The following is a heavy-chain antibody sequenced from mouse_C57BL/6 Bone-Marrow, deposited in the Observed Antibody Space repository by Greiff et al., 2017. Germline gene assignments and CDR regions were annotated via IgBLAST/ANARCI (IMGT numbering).Heavy chain of an antibody. Sequence: QVQLQQSGAELARPGASVKLSCKASGYTFTSYGISWVKQRTGQGLEWIGEIYPRSGNTYYNEKLKGKATLTADKSSSTAYMEIRSLTSEDSAVYFCARGGTVVAPYWYFDVWGTGTTVTVSS. J-gene: IGHJ1*03. V-gene: IGHV1-81*01. CDR1: GYTFTSYG. CDR3: ARGGTVVAPYWYFDV. CDR2: IYPRSGNT. D-gene: IGHD1-1*01.